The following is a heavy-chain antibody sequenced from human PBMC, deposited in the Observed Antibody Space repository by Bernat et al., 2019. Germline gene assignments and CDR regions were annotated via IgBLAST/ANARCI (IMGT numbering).Heavy chain of an antibody. Sequence: EVQLVESGGGLVKPGGSLRLSCAASGFTFSNAWMSWVRQAPGKGLEWVGRIKSKTDGGTTDYAAPVKGRFTISRDDSKNTLYLQMNSLKTEDTAVYYCTTDPWGLIWFRELSGYWGQGTLVTVSS. CDR1: GFTFSNAW. CDR3: TTDPWGLIWFRELSGY. D-gene: IGHD3-10*01. J-gene: IGHJ4*02. V-gene: IGHV3-15*01. CDR2: IKSKTDGGTT.